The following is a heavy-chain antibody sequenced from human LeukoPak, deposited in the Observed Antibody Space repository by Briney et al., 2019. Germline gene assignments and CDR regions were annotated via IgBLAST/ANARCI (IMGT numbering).Heavy chain of an antibody. V-gene: IGHV3-30*18. CDR3: AKGYSGSYPGGGIFDY. CDR1: GFTFSSYG. J-gene: IGHJ4*02. CDR2: ISYDGSNK. Sequence: QVQLVESGGGVVQPGRSLRLSCAASGFTFSSYGMHWVRQAPGKGLEWVAVISYDGSNKYYADSVKGRFTISRDNSKNTLYLQMNSLRAEDTAVYYCAKGYSGSYPGGGIFDYWGQGTLVTVSS. D-gene: IGHD1-26*01.